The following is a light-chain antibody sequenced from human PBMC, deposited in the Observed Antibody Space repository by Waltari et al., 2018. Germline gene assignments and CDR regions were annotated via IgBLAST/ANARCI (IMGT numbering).Light chain of an antibody. V-gene: IGKV3-11*01. CDR3: QQRRNWPLT. CDR2: DAS. Sequence: EIVLTQSPDILSFSPGERATLSCRASQIVGTYLAWYQQRPGQSPSLLIYDASDRATGIPARFSGSGSETDFTLTISSLQPEDFAVYYGQQRRNWPLTVGGGTRVQI. CDR1: QIVGTY. J-gene: IGKJ4*01.